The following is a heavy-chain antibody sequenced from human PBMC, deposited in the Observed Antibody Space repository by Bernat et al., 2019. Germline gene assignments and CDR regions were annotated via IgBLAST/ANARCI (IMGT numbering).Heavy chain of an antibody. J-gene: IGHJ1*01. CDR3: ARGVFRVMGGSYYPEYFQH. Sequence: QVQLVQSGAEVKKPGASVKVSCKASVYTFTGYYMHWVRQAPGQGLEWMGWINPNSGGTNYAQKFQGWVTMTRDASISTAYMELSGLRSDDTAVYYCARGVFRVMGGSYYPEYFQHWGQGTLVTVSS. V-gene: IGHV1-2*04. CDR2: INPNSGGT. CDR1: VYTFTGYY. D-gene: IGHD1-26*01.